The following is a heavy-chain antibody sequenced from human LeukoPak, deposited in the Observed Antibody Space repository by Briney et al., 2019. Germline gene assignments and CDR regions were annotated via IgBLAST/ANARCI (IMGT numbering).Heavy chain of an antibody. CDR3: ARVQGSGYSPFDY. Sequence: GGSLRLSCAASGFTFSSYAMSWVRQAPGKGLEWVSAISGSGGSTYYADSVKGRFTISRDNAKNSLYLQMNSLRAEDTAVYYCARVQGSGYSPFDYWGQGTLVTVSS. CDR2: ISGSGGST. J-gene: IGHJ4*02. CDR1: GFTFSSYA. D-gene: IGHD3-22*01. V-gene: IGHV3-23*01.